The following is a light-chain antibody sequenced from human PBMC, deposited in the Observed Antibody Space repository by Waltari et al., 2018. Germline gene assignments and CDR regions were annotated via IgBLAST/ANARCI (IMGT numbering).Light chain of an antibody. CDR3: QQYNNRPPWT. Sequence: EIVMTQSPATLSVSPGERATLSCRASQSVSSNVAWYQQKPGQAPRLRIYGASTRATGIPASFSGSGSGTEFTLTISSLQSEDFAVYYCQQYNNRPPWTFGQGTKVEIK. CDR1: QSVSSN. V-gene: IGKV3-15*01. J-gene: IGKJ1*01. CDR2: GAS.